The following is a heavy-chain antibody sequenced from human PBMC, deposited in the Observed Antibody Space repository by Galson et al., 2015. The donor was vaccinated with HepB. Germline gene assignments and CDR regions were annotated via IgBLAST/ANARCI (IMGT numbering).Heavy chain of an antibody. CDR3: AREGRITVTIFDY. Sequence: SLRLSCAASGFTFGGYGMHWVRQAPGKGLEWVGVIWYDGSNQHYADAVKGRFTISRDNSKNILYLQMNSLRAEDTAVYYCAREGRITVTIFDYWGQGSPVTVSS. D-gene: IGHD4-17*01. J-gene: IGHJ4*02. V-gene: IGHV3-33*01. CDR2: IWYDGSNQ. CDR1: GFTFGGYG.